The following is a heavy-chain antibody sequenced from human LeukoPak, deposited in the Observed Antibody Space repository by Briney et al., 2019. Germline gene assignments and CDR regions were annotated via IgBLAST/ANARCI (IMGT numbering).Heavy chain of an antibody. CDR3: ARRYCSGGSCKDY. V-gene: IGHV3-21*01. Sequence: PGGSLRLSCAASGFTFSSYSMNWVRQAPGKGLEWVSSISSSSSYIYYADSVKGRFTISRDNAKNSLYLQMNSLRAEDTAVYYCARRYCSGGSCKDYWGQGTLVTVSS. CDR1: GFTFSSYS. D-gene: IGHD2-15*01. CDR2: ISSSSSYI. J-gene: IGHJ4*02.